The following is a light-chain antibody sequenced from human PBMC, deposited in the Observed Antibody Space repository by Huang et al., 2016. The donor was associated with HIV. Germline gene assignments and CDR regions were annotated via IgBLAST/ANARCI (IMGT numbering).Light chain of an antibody. Sequence: DIQMTQSPSSLSASVGDRVTITCRASQSINSYLNWYQQKPENAPKHLIYAASSLQSGVQSRFSDSGSGTDFTLTISSLQPEDFATYCCQQVYSTPWTFGQGTKVEIK. V-gene: IGKV1-39*01. CDR3: QQVYSTPWT. CDR1: QSINSY. CDR2: AAS. J-gene: IGKJ1*01.